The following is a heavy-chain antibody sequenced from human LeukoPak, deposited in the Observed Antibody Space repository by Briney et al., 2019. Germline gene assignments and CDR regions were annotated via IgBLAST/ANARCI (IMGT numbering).Heavy chain of an antibody. Sequence: GGSLRLACAASGFTFSSYWMSWVRQAPGKGLEWVANIKQDGSEKYYVDSVKGRFTISRDNAKNSLYLQMNSLRAEDTAVYYCARDLHGTTVSWGGFDYWGQGTLVTVSS. CDR2: IKQDGSEK. J-gene: IGHJ4*02. CDR3: ARDLHGTTVSWGGFDY. V-gene: IGHV3-7*01. D-gene: IGHD4-17*01. CDR1: GFTFSSYW.